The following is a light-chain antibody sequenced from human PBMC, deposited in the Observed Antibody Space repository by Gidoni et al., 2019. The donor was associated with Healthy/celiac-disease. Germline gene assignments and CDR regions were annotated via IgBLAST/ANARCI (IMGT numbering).Light chain of an antibody. CDR3: QQYNSYSYT. V-gene: IGKV1-5*03. CDR1: QSISSW. CDR2: KAS. Sequence: DIQMTQSPSTLSASVGARVTIPCRASQSISSWLAWDQQKPGKAPKLLIYKASSLESGVPSRFSGSGSGTEFTLTISSLQPDDFATYYCQQYNSYSYTFGQGTKLEIK. J-gene: IGKJ2*01.